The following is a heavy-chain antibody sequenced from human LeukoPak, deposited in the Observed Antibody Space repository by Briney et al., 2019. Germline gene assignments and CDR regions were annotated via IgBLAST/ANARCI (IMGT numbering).Heavy chain of an antibody. Sequence: SETLSLTCTVSGDSFSRNTYSWGWIRQPPGKGLEWIGSIYYTGRTFYNPSLKSRVTISVDTSKNQFSLKLSSVTAADTAVYYCARRGSMGGSFVGAFDIWGQGTKVTVSS. CDR1: GDSFSRNTYS. CDR2: IYYTGRT. CDR3: ARRGSMGGSFVGAFDI. J-gene: IGHJ3*02. V-gene: IGHV4-39*01. D-gene: IGHD1-26*01.